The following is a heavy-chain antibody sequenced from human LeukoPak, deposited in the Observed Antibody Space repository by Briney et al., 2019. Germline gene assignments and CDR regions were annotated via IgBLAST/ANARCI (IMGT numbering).Heavy chain of an antibody. V-gene: IGHV3-43*02. Sequence: GGSLRLSCAVSGFTFDDYAMHWVRQAPGKGLECVSLISGDGGSTYYADSVKGRFTISRDSSKNSLYLQMNSLRTDDTALYYCTKDHSGYAGDYFDYWGRGTLVTVSS. CDR3: TKDHSGYAGDYFDY. CDR2: ISGDGGST. CDR1: GFTFDDYA. J-gene: IGHJ4*02. D-gene: IGHD5-12*01.